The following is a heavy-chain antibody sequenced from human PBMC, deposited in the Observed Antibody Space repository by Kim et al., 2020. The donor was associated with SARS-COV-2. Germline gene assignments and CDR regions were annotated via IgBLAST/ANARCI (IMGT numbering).Heavy chain of an antibody. CDR2: ISYDGTNK. D-gene: IGHD6-13*01. Sequence: GGSLRLSCAASGFTFSDYALHWVRQAPGKGLEWVALISYDGTNKYYADSVKGRFTISRDNSKNTVYVQMSSLSAEDTAIYFCARELDNSGSFDYWGRGTLVTVSS. CDR1: GFTFSDYA. CDR3: ARELDNSGSFDY. J-gene: IGHJ4*01. V-gene: IGHV3-30-3*01.